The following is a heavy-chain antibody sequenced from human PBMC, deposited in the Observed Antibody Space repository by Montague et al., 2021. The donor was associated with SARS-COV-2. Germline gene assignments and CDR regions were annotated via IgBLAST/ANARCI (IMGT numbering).Heavy chain of an antibody. CDR2: INHSGST. CDR1: GGSFSGYY. CDR3: ARGTEKVFTDDLDSSGYASDY. J-gene: IGHJ4*02. Sequence: SETLSLTCAVYGGSFSGYYWSWIRQPPGKGLEWIGEINHSGSTKYNPSLKSRVTISVDTSKNQFSLKLSSVTVADTAVYYCARGTEKVFTDDLDSSGYASDYWGQGTLVTVSS. D-gene: IGHD3-22*01. V-gene: IGHV4-34*01.